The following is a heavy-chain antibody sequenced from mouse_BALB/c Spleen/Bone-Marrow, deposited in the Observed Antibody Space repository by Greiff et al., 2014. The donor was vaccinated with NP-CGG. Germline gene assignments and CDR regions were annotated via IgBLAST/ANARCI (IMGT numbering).Heavy chain of an antibody. D-gene: IGHD2-3*01. CDR1: GFTFTDYY. V-gene: IGHV7-3*02. Sequence: EVMLVESGGGLVQPGGSLRLSCATSGFTFTDYYMSWVRQPPGKALEWLGFIRNKANGYTTEYSAPVKGRFTISRDNSQSILYLQMNTLRAEDSATYYCARDRGLLRFDYWGQGTTLTVSS. CDR3: ARDRGLLRFDY. CDR2: IRNKANGYTT. J-gene: IGHJ2*01.